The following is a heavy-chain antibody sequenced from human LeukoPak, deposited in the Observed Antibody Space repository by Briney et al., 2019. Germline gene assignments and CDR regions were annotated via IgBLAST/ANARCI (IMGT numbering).Heavy chain of an antibody. V-gene: IGHV1-18*01. Sequence: GASVKVSCKASGYSFTSYGISWVRQAPGQGLEWMGWISAYNGNTNYAQKLQGRVTMTTDTSTSTAYMELSRLRSDDTAVYYCARGTDGDAHYYYYGMDVWGQGTTVTVSS. D-gene: IGHD4-17*01. CDR1: GYSFTSYG. CDR2: ISAYNGNT. CDR3: ARGTDGDAHYYYYGMDV. J-gene: IGHJ6*02.